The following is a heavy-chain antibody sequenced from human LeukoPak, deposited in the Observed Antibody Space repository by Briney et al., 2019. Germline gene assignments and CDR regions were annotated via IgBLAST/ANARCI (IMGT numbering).Heavy chain of an antibody. CDR1: GGSISSSSYY. D-gene: IGHD3-16*01. CDR3: ARAGVTTFGGYYYYYMDV. J-gene: IGHJ6*03. V-gene: IGHV4-39*07. Sequence: MASETLSLTCTVSGGSISSSSYYWGWIRQPPGKGLEWIGSIYYSGSTNYNPSLKSRVTISVDTSKNQFSLKLSSVTAADTAVYYCARAGVTTFGGYYYYYMDVWGKGTTVTVSS. CDR2: IYYSGST.